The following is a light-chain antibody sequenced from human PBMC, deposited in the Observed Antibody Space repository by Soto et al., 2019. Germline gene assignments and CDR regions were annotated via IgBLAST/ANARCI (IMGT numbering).Light chain of an antibody. CDR2: DAS. V-gene: IGKV1-33*01. Sequence: DTQMTQSPSSLSASEGDRVTITCQASQDITNFLNWYQQKPGKAPKLLISDASNLETGVPSRFSGSGSGTDFTLTIGSLQPEDFATYYCQQYDNLPISFGQGTRLEIK. CDR3: QQYDNLPIS. J-gene: IGKJ5*01. CDR1: QDITNF.